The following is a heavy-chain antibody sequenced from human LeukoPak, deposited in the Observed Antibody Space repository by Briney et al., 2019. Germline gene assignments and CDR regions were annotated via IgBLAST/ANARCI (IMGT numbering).Heavy chain of an antibody. CDR3: ARPKLERYYYASFDY. V-gene: IGHV3-30-3*01. D-gene: IGHD3-10*01. J-gene: IGHJ4*02. CDR2: ISYDGSNK. CDR1: GFTFSSYA. Sequence: GRSLRLSCAASGFTFSSYAMHWVRQAPGKGLEWVAVISYDGSNKYYADSVKGRFTISRDNSKNTLYLQMNSLRAEDTAVYYCARPKLERYYYASFDYWGQGTLVTVSS.